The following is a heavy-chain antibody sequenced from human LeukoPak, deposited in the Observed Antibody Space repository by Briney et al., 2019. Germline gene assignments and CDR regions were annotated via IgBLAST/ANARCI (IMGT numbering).Heavy chain of an antibody. V-gene: IGHV4-59*08. J-gene: IGHJ3*02. CDR3: ARQHGARAAVAI. CDR1: GRPMRSYY. CDR2: IYYSGSN. D-gene: IGHD4-17*01. Sequence: PSETLSLTCTVSGRPMRSYYGRWPRQPPGKGLEWIAYIYYSGSNNYNPSLKSRVTISVDTSKNQFSLKLSSVTAEDTALYYGARQHGARAAVAIWGQGTMVTVSS.